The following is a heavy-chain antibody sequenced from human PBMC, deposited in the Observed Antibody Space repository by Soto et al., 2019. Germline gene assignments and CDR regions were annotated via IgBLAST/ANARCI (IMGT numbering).Heavy chain of an antibody. CDR1: GFTFSSYA. J-gene: IGHJ4*02. D-gene: IGHD1-26*01. CDR3: ARDAVGAGGFDY. Sequence: QVQLVESGGGVVQPGRSLRLSCAASGFTFSSYAMHWVRQAPGKGLEWVAVISYDGSNKYYADSVKGRFTISRDNSKNTLYLQMNSLRAEDTAVYYCARDAVGAGGFDYWGQGTLVTVSS. CDR2: ISYDGSNK. V-gene: IGHV3-30-3*01.